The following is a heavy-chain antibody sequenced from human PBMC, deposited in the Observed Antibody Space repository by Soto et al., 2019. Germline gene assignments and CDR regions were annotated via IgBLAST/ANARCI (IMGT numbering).Heavy chain of an antibody. D-gene: IGHD2-21*01. CDR3: ARIPVSRARNCFDP. Sequence: VQLVQSGAEVKKPGASVKVSCKASGYTFTSYDINWVRQATGQGLEWMGWVSPNSGNTGYAQKFHGRVTMTRNTSISTAYLEFTSLRSYDTAVYYCARIPVSRARNCFDPLGQGTLVTVSS. J-gene: IGHJ5*02. V-gene: IGHV1-8*01. CDR2: VSPNSGNT. CDR1: GYTFTSYD.